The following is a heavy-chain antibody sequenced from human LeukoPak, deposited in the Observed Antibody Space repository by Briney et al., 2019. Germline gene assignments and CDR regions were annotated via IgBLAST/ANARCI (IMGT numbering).Heavy chain of an antibody. CDR1: GFTFSSYS. CDR2: ISSSSSYI. J-gene: IGHJ4*02. Sequence: PGGSLRLSCAASGFTFSSYSMNWVRQAPGKGLEWVSSISSSSSYIYYADSAKGRFTISRDNAKNSLYLQMNSLRAEDTAVYYCARDIPDFDYWGQGTLVTVSS. CDR3: ARDIPDFDY. V-gene: IGHV3-21*01.